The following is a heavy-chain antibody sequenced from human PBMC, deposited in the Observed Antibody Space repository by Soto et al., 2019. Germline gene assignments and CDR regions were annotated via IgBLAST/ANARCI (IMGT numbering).Heavy chain of an antibody. J-gene: IGHJ4*02. D-gene: IGHD3-22*01. CDR2: INHSGST. Sequence: SETLSLTCAVYGGSFSGYYWSWIRQPPGKGLEWIGEINHSGSTNYNPSLKSRVTISVDTSKNQFSLKLSSVTAADTAVFYCANSDYYDSSGFLNWGQGTPVTVSS. CDR3: ANSDYYDSSGFLN. V-gene: IGHV4-34*01. CDR1: GGSFSGYY.